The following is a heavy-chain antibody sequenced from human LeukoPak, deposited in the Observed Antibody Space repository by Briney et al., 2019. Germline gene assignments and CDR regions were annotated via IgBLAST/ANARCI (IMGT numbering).Heavy chain of an antibody. J-gene: IGHJ6*02. CDR3: VSGSYGVSANGMDV. CDR1: GYTFTGYY. D-gene: IGHD1-1*01. CDR2: INPNTGDI. V-gene: IGHV1-2*02. Sequence: ASVKVSCKASGYTFTGYYMNWVRQAPGQGLEWMGWINPNTGDINYAQKFQGRVTMTRDTSISTAYMGLTILRSNDTAVYYCVSGSYGVSANGMDVWGQGTMVTVSS.